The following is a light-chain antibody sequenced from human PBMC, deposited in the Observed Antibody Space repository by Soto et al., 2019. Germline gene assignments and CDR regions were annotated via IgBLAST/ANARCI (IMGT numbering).Light chain of an antibody. Sequence: EIVLTHSPGTLSLSPGARATLSCRASQSVSSSYLAWYQQKPGQSPRLLIYGASSRATGIPDRFSGSGSGTDVTLTISRLEPEDFAGYYCQQYGSSRTWTFGQGTKVEIK. CDR3: QQYGSSRTWT. V-gene: IGKV3-20*01. CDR2: GAS. CDR1: QSVSSSY. J-gene: IGKJ1*01.